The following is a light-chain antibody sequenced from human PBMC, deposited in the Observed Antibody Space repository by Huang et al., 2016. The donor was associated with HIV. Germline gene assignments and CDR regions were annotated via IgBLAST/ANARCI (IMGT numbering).Light chain of an antibody. CDR3: QQRLGT. CDR1: QSVNSY. V-gene: IGKV3-11*01. J-gene: IGKJ3*01. Sequence: EIVLPQSPATLSLSPGERATLSCRASQSVNSYLAWYQQKPGQAPRLLIYDASNRATGIPSRFSGSGSGTDFTLTISSLEPEDFAVYYCQQRLGTFGPGTKVDIK. CDR2: DAS.